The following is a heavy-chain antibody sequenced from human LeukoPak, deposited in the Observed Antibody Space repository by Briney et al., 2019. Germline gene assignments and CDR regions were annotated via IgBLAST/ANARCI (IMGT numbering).Heavy chain of an antibody. Sequence: GGSLRLSCAASGFTFSSYAMHWVRQAPGKGLEYVSAISSNGGSTYYANSVKGRFTISRDNSKNTLYLQMGSLRAEDMAVYYCATRTGEGNFDYWGQGTLVTVSS. J-gene: IGHJ4*02. CDR2: ISSNGGST. CDR1: GFTFSSYA. CDR3: ATRTGEGNFDY. D-gene: IGHD1-1*01. V-gene: IGHV3-64*01.